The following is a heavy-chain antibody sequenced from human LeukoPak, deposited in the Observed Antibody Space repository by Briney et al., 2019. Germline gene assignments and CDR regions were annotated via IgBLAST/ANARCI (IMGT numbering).Heavy chain of an antibody. CDR2: INPNRGGT. V-gene: IGHV1-2*02. Sequence: GASVTVSCKAPGYTFTGYYMHWVRQAPGQGLEWMGWINPNRGGTNYAQKFQGRVTMTRDTSISTAYMELSRLRSDDTAVYYCARVPRVAATFWFDPWGQGTLVTVSS. CDR1: GYTFTGYY. J-gene: IGHJ5*02. D-gene: IGHD2-15*01. CDR3: ARVPRVAATFWFDP.